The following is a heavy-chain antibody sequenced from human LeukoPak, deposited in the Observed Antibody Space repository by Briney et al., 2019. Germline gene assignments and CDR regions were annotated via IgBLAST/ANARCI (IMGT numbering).Heavy chain of an antibody. CDR3: AKDRDFWSGYPDY. CDR2: ISGSGGST. J-gene: IGHJ4*02. Sequence: GGSLRLSCAASGFTFSSYAMSWVRQAPGKGPEWVSAISGSGGSTYYAGSVKGRFTISRDNSKNTLYLQMNSLRAEDTAVYYCAKDRDFWSGYPDYWGQGTLVTVSS. CDR1: GFTFSSYA. V-gene: IGHV3-23*01. D-gene: IGHD3-3*01.